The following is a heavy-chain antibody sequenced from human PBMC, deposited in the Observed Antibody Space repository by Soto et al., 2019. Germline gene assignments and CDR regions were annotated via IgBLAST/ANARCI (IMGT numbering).Heavy chain of an antibody. V-gene: IGHV4-59*01. Sequence: EILVASSSVSGGSTGGSNSSLILQPRGNGLECLGYVYYTGSTNYSQSLKSRVSISVDTSNNDFSMTLRSVTAADTAVYFWARSAPVAGARIDPWGQGTQVT. J-gene: IGHJ5*02. CDR3: ARSAPVAGARIDP. CDR1: GGSTGGSN. D-gene: IGHD6-19*01. CDR2: VYYTGST.